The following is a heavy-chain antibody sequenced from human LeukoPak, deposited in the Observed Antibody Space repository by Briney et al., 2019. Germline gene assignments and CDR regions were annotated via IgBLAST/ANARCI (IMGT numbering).Heavy chain of an antibody. V-gene: IGHV3-48*02. J-gene: IGHJ4*02. CDR2: ISSSSSTI. Sequence: PGGSLRLSCAATGFTFSSYSMNWVRQAPGKGLEWVSYISSSSSTIYYADSVKGRFTISRDNAKNSLYLQMNSLRDEDTAVYYCARDLITGIVGATGYWGQGTLVTVSS. D-gene: IGHD1-26*01. CDR3: ARDLITGIVGATGY. CDR1: GFTFSSYS.